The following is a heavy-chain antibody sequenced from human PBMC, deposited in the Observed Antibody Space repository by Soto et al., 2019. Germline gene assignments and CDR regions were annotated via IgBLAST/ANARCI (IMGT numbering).Heavy chain of an antibody. V-gene: IGHV4-39*01. CDR2: IYYSGST. CDR3: ALWFGAADNWFDP. J-gene: IGHJ5*02. Sequence: PSETLSLTCTVSGGSISSSSYYWGWIRQPPGKGLEWIGSIYYSGSTYYNPSLKSRVTISVDTSKNQFSLKLSSVTAADTAVYYCALWFGAADNWFDPWGQGTLVTVSS. D-gene: IGHD3-10*01. CDR1: GGSISSSSYY.